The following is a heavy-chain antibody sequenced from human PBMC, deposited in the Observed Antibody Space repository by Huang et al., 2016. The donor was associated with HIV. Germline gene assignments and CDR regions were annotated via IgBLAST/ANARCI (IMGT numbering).Heavy chain of an antibody. CDR2: IKKDGSEK. CDR1: GFTFSSYW. J-gene: IGHJ5*01. V-gene: IGHV3-7*01. CDR3: ARGGNWNGVWFDS. Sequence: EVQLVESGGGLVQPGGSLRLSCAASGFTFSSYWMNWVRQAPGKGLEWVSNIKKDGSEKYYVDSVKGRFTICRDNAKNSLYLQMNSLRAEDTAVYYCARGGNWNGVWFDSWGQGTLVTVSS. D-gene: IGHD1-20*01.